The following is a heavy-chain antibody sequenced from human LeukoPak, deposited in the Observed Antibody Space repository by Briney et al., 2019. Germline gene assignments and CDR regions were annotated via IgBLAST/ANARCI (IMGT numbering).Heavy chain of an antibody. CDR2: INHSGST. V-gene: IGHV4-34*01. Sequence: SETLSLTCAVYDGSFSGYYWSWIRQPPGKGLEWIGEINHSGSTNYNPSLKSRVTISLDTSKNQFSLKLSSVTAADTAVYYCARARLLDIHYFDYWGQGTLVTVSS. CDR3: ARARLLDIHYFDY. CDR1: DGSFSGYY. D-gene: IGHD5-12*01. J-gene: IGHJ4*02.